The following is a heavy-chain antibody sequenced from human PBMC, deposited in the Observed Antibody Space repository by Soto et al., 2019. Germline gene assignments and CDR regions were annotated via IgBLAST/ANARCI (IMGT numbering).Heavy chain of an antibody. Sequence: KPSETLSLTCTFSCGSIISYYWSWIRQPAGKGLEWIGRIYTSGSTNYNPSLKSRVTMSVDTSKNQFSLKLSSVTAADTAVYYCAREGVATIPRVYYYGMDVWGQGTTVTVSS. V-gene: IGHV4-4*07. J-gene: IGHJ6*02. CDR1: CGSIISYY. CDR3: AREGVATIPRVYYYGMDV. CDR2: IYTSGST. D-gene: IGHD5-12*01.